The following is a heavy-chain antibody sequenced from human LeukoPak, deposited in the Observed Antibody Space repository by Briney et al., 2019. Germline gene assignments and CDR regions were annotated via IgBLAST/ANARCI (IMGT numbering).Heavy chain of an antibody. Sequence: ASVKVSCKSSGYTFTGYYMHWVRQAPGQGLEWMGWINPNSGGTNYAQKFQGRVTMTRDTSISTAYMELSRLRSDDTAVYYCASVVSSSGWALDYRGQGILVTVSS. J-gene: IGHJ4*02. CDR3: ASVVSSSGWALDY. V-gene: IGHV1-2*02. CDR1: GYTFTGYY. CDR2: INPNSGGT. D-gene: IGHD6-19*01.